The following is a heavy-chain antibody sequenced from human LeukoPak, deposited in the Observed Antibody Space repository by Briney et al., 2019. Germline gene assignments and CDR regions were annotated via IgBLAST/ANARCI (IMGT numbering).Heavy chain of an antibody. CDR2: IYYSGST. J-gene: IGHJ4*02. CDR1: GGSISSYY. D-gene: IGHD3-22*01. Sequence: SETLSLTCTVSGGSISSYYWSWIRQPPGKGLEWIGYIYYSGSTNYNPSLKSRVTISVDTSKNQFSLKLSSVTAADTAVYYCARGSYYYDSSGYFDYWGQGTLVTVSS. CDR3: ARGSYYYDSSGYFDY. V-gene: IGHV4-59*01.